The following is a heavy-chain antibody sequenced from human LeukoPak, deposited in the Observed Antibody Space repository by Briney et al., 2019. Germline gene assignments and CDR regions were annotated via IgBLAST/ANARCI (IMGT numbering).Heavy chain of an antibody. V-gene: IGHV3-33*01. D-gene: IGHD2-15*01. CDR2: IWYDGSNK. Sequence: GRSLRLSCAVSGFTFSSYGMHWVRQAPGKGLEWVAVIWYDGSNKYYADSVKGRFTISRDNSKNTLYLQMNSLRAEDTAVYYCARDILMGYCSGGSCYPTLDYWGQGTLVTVSS. J-gene: IGHJ4*02. CDR3: ARDILMGYCSGGSCYPTLDY. CDR1: GFTFSSYG.